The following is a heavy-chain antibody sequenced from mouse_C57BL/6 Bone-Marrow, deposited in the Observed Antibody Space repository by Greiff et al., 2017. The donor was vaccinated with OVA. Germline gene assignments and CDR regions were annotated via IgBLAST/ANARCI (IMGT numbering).Heavy chain of an antibody. J-gene: IGHJ2*01. CDR2: IRSKSNNYAT. D-gene: IGHD2-4*01. CDR1: GFSFNTYA. CDR3: VRQDDYYFDY. V-gene: IGHV10-1*01. Sequence: GGGLVQPKGSLKLSCAASGFSFNTYAMNWVRQAPGKGLEWVARIRSKSNNYATYYADSVKDRFTISRDDSESMLYLQMNNLKTEDTAMYYCVRQDDYYFDYWGQGTTLTVSS.